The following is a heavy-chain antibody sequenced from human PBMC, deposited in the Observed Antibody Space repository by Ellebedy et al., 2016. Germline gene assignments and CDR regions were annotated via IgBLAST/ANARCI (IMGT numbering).Heavy chain of an antibody. V-gene: IGHV1-69*13. CDR2: IIPIFGTA. J-gene: IGHJ1*01. D-gene: IGHD3-22*01. CDR3: ARVGPYYYDSSPLQH. CDR1: GGTFSSYA. Sequence: ASVKVSCKASGGTFSSYAISWVRQAPGQGLEWMGGIIPIFGTANYAQKFQGRVTITADESTSTAYMELSSLRSEDTAVYYCARVGPYYYDSSPLQHWGQGTLVTVSS.